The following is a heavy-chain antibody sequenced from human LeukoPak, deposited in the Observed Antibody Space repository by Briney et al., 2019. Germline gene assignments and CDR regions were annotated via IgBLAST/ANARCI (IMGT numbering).Heavy chain of an antibody. D-gene: IGHD1-26*01. CDR2: IKIDGSTT. J-gene: IGHJ6*02. CDR1: EFTFSSYW. Sequence: GGSLRLSCAPSEFTFSSYWMYWVRQAPGKGLVWVSLIKIDGSTTTYTDSVKGRFTISRDNAKNTLYLRLNSLRADDTSIYFCATATGGPKYGMDVWGPGTTVTVAS. V-gene: IGHV3-74*01. CDR3: ATATGGPKYGMDV.